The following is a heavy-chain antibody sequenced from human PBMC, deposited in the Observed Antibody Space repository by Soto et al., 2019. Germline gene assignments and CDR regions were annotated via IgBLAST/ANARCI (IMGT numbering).Heavy chain of an antibody. CDR3: GREKWLQPDY. D-gene: IGHD5-12*01. V-gene: IGHV3-7*01. CDR1: GFTFSSCA. CDR2: INPDGSAE. Sequence: GGSLRLSCAASGFTFSSCAMSWVRQAPGKGLEWVANINPDGSAEGYVHSVRGRFTISRDNAKNSLYLQMNSLRADDTAVYYCGREKWLQPDYWGQGTLVTVSS. J-gene: IGHJ4*02.